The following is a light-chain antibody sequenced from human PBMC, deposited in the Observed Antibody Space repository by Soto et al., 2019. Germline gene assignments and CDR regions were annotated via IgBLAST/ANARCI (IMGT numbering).Light chain of an antibody. V-gene: IGKV3-15*01. Sequence: EMVMTQSPATLSVSLGERATLSCRASQSVRTKLVWYQQKPGQAPRLLIYGASTRATGIPARFSGSGYGTEFILTFSNLQSEDFAVYYCQQHDQEWTFGQGTKVEIK. CDR1: QSVRTK. CDR2: GAS. CDR3: QQHDQEWT. J-gene: IGKJ1*01.